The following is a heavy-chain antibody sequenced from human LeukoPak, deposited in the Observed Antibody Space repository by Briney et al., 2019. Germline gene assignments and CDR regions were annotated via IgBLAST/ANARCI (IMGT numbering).Heavy chain of an antibody. V-gene: IGHV3-72*01. D-gene: IGHD3-10*01. Sequence: QTGGSLRLSCAASGFTFSDHYMDWVRQAPGKGLEWFARIRNKAKSYSTEYAASVKGRFTISRDDSKNSLYLQMHSLKTEDTAVYYCVRLGFSMVRGLIAYYGMDVWGQGTTVTVSS. CDR2: IRNKAKSYST. CDR3: VRLGFSMVRGLIAYYGMDV. CDR1: GFTFSDHY. J-gene: IGHJ6*02.